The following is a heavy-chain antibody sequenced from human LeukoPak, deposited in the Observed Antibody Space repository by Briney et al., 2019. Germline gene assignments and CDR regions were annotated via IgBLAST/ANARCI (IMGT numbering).Heavy chain of an antibody. Sequence: PWETLSLTCAVSGYSISSDNYWVWLRQPPGQELEWTGVIYHSGSTYYNPSLKSRVTMSVDTSKNQFSLKLSSVTAADTAVYYCARAPRDSSSSNYMRRFDYWGQGTLVTVSS. CDR3: ARAPRDSSSSNYMRRFDY. V-gene: IGHV4-38-2*01. J-gene: IGHJ4*02. CDR2: IYHSGST. D-gene: IGHD3-22*01. CDR1: GYSISSDNY.